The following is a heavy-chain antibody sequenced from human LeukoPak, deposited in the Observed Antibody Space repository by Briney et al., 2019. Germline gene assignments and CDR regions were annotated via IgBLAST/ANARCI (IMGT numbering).Heavy chain of an antibody. Sequence: PGGSLRLSCAASGFTFSSYSMNWVRQAPGKGLEWVSSISSSSSYIYYADSVKGRFTISRDNSKNTLYLQMNSLRAEDTAVYYCAKVSRDIVVVPAAKYYYYYYYMDVWGKGTTVTISS. V-gene: IGHV3-21*04. J-gene: IGHJ6*03. CDR3: AKVSRDIVVVPAAKYYYYYYYMDV. D-gene: IGHD2-2*01. CDR1: GFTFSSYS. CDR2: ISSSSSYI.